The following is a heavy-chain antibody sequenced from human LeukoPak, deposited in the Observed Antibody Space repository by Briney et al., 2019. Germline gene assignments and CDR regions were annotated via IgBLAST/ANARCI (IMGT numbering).Heavy chain of an antibody. CDR3: AKDRISMVRGVWYYFDY. V-gene: IGHV3-30*18. CDR1: GFTFSSYG. J-gene: IGHJ4*02. CDR2: ISYDGSNK. D-gene: IGHD3-10*01. Sequence: GGSLRLSCAASGFTFSSYGMHWVRQAPGKGLEWVAVISYDGSNKYYADSVKCGFTISRDNSKNTLYLQMNTLRAQDTAVYYCAKDRISMVRGVWYYFDYWGQGTLVTVSS.